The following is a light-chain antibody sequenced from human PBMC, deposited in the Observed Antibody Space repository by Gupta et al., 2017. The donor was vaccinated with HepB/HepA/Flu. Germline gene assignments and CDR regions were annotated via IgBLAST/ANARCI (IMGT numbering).Light chain of an antibody. CDR3: QQFGTSLWT. V-gene: IGKV3-20*01. CDR2: GAS. CDR1: QSVSSSY. Sequence: VLTQSPGTLSLSPGESATLSCRASQSVSSSYLTWYQQKPGQAPRLLIYGASSRATGIPDRFSGSGSGTDFTLTISRLEPEDFAVYYCQQFGTSLWTFGQGTKVEIK. J-gene: IGKJ1*01.